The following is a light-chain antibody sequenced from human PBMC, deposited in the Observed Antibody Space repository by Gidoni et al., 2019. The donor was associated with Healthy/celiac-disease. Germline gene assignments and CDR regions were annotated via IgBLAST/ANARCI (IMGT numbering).Light chain of an antibody. V-gene: IGLV2-8*01. J-gene: IGLJ3*02. CDR3: SSYAGSNNWV. CDR1: SSDVGGYNY. Sequence: QSALTQPPSASGSPGQSVTISCTGTSSDVGGYNYLSWHQQHPGKAPKLIIYEVSKRPSGVPDRFSGSKSGNTASLTVSGLQAEDEADYYCSSYAGSNNWVFGGGTKLTVL. CDR2: EVS.